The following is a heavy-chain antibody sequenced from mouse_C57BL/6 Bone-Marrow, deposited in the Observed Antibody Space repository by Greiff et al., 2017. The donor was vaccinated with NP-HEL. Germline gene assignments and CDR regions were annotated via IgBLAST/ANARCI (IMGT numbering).Heavy chain of an antibody. D-gene: IGHD2-4*01. CDR3: VRGTYYDGYFDY. Sequence: EVQLVESGGGLVQPKGSLKLSCAASGFTFNTYAMHWVRQAPGKGLECVARIRSKSSNYATYYADSVKDRFTISRDDSQSMLYLQMNNLKTEDTAMYYCVRGTYYDGYFDYWGQGTTLTVSS. V-gene: IGHV10-3*01. J-gene: IGHJ2*01. CDR2: IRSKSSNYAT. CDR1: GFTFNTYA.